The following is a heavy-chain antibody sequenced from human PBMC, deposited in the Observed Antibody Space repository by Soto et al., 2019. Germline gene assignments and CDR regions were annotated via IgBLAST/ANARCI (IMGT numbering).Heavy chain of an antibody. Sequence: PSETLSLTCTVSGGSISSSRYYWGWIRQPPGKGLEWIGSIYYSGSTYYNPSLKSRVTISVDTSKNQFSLKLSSVTAADTAVYYCARHLLRSGSNAFDYWGQGTLVTVSS. J-gene: IGHJ4*02. D-gene: IGHD6-19*01. CDR3: ARHLLRSGSNAFDY. V-gene: IGHV4-39*01. CDR1: GGSISSSRYY. CDR2: IYYSGST.